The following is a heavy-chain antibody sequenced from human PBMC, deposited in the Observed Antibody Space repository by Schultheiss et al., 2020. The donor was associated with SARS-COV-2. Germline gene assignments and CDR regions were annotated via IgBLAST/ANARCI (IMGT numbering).Heavy chain of an antibody. CDR2: IYYSGST. CDR3: ALEWFGVLKN. Sequence: SQTLSLTCTVSGGSVSSGSYYWSWIRQPPGKGLEWIGYIYYSGSTTYNPSLNSRVTVSADTSKNQFYLQLTSVTASDTAVYYCALEWFGVLKNWGQGILVTVSS. J-gene: IGHJ4*02. V-gene: IGHV4-61*01. D-gene: IGHD3-3*01. CDR1: GGSVSSGSYY.